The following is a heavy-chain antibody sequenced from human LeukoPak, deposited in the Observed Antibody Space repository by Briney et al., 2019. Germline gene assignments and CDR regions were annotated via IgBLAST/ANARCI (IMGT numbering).Heavy chain of an antibody. CDR2: FDPADGET. Sequence: GASVKVSCKVSGYTLNELSMHWVRQAPGKGLEWMGGFDPADGETVYAHRFQGRLTMTVDTSTNTGYMELTSLRSEDTAVYYCAADGGGLSSVVTPRSSPFDYWGQGTLVTVSS. CDR3: AADGGGLSSVVTPRSSPFDY. V-gene: IGHV1-24*01. CDR1: GYTLNELS. D-gene: IGHD4-23*01. J-gene: IGHJ4*02.